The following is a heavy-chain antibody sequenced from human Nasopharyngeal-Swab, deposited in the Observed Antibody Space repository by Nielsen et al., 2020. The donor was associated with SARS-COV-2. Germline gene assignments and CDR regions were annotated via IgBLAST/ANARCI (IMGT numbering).Heavy chain of an antibody. CDR2: ISYDGSNK. CDR1: GFTFSSYG. J-gene: IGHJ4*02. D-gene: IGHD6-13*01. CDR3: AKDMGIADDSFDY. Sequence: GASLQISCAASGFTFSSYGMHWVRQAPGKGLEWVAVISYDGSNKYYADSVKGRFTISRDNSKNTLYLQMNSLRAEDTAVYYCAKDMGIADDSFDYWGQGTLVTVSS. V-gene: IGHV3-30*18.